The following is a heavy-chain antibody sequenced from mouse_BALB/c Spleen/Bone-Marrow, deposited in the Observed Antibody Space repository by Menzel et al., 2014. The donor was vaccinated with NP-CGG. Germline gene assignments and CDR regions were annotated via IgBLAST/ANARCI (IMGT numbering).Heavy chain of an antibody. CDR3: TRGANPYYYTMDY. J-gene: IGHJ4*01. Sequence: VQLQQSGAELVKPGASVKMSCKASGYTFTSYWMHWVKQRPGQGLKWIGVLDPSDSYTTYNQKFKGKATLTVDTSSNTAYMQLSSLTSEDSAVYYCTRGANPYYYTMDYWGQGTSVTVSS. CDR1: GYTFTSYW. CDR2: LDPSDSYT. V-gene: IGHV1S127*01. D-gene: IGHD4-1*01.